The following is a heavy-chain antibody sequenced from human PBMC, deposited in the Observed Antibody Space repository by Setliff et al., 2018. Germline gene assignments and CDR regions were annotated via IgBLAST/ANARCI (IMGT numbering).Heavy chain of an antibody. Sequence: SETLSLTCTVSGGSVSSTSHYWGWIRQAPGKGMEWIGSVYYSGYTYYKPSLRSRLTMSMDTSRSQFSLNLTSVTAADTAIYFCARAVDSTGYFPFWYFDLWGRGTLVTVSS. D-gene: IGHD3-22*01. CDR1: GGSVSSTSHY. J-gene: IGHJ2*01. CDR2: VYYSGYT. V-gene: IGHV4-39*07. CDR3: ARAVDSTGYFPFWYFDL.